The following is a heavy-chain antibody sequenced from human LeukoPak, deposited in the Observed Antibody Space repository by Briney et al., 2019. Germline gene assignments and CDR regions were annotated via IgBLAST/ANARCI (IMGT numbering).Heavy chain of an antibody. Sequence: SETLSLTCTVSGGSISSYYWSWIRQPPGKGLEWIGHIYYSGSTNYNPSLKSRVTISVDTSKNQFSLKLSSVTAADTAVYYCARGRVAKWLVLGQPNFDYWGQGTLVTVSS. CDR1: GGSISSYY. V-gene: IGHV4-59*01. CDR3: ARGRVAKWLVLGQPNFDY. D-gene: IGHD6-19*01. J-gene: IGHJ4*02. CDR2: IYYSGST.